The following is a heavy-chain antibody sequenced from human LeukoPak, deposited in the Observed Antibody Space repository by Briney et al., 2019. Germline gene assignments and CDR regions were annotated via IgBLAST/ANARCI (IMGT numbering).Heavy chain of an antibody. Sequence: PGGSLRLSCAASGFTFSSYAMSWVRQAPGKGLEWVSAISGSGGSTYYADSVKGRFTISRDNAKNSLYLQMNSLRAEDTAVYYCARSNSGWRDHDAFDIWGQGTMVTVSS. CDR3: ARSNSGWRDHDAFDI. CDR2: ISGSGGST. V-gene: IGHV3-23*01. D-gene: IGHD5-12*01. J-gene: IGHJ3*02. CDR1: GFTFSSYA.